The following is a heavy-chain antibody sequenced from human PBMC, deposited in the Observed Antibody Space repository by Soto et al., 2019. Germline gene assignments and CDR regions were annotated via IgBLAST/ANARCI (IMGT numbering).Heavy chain of an antibody. J-gene: IGHJ5*02. V-gene: IGHV3-21*01. D-gene: IGHD2-15*01. CDR3: ALACSGGSCYLGP. Sequence: PGGSLRLSCAASGVTFSSYSMNWVRQAPGKGLEWVSSISSSSSYIYYADSVKGRFTISRDNAKNSLYLQMNSLRAEDTAVYYCALACSGGSCYLGPWGQGTLVTVSS. CDR2: ISSSSSYI. CDR1: GVTFSSYS.